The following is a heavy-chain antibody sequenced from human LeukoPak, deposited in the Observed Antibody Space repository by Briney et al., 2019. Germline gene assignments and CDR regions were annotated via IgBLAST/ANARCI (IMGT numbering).Heavy chain of an antibody. CDR1: DGSISNYY. Sequence: PSETLSLTCTVSDGSISNYYWSWIRRPPGKRLEWIGYIYYNGATTYNPSLKSRITISVDTSKNQFSLKWSSVTAADTAVYYCARVGSGYGSYFDYWGQGTLVTVSS. D-gene: IGHD3-22*01. J-gene: IGHJ4*02. V-gene: IGHV4-59*01. CDR2: IYYNGAT. CDR3: ARVGSGYGSYFDY.